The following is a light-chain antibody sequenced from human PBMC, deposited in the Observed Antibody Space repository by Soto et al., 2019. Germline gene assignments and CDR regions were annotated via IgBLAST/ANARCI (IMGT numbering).Light chain of an antibody. CDR1: QGIRSD. J-gene: IGKJ1*01. Sequence: AIQMTQSPSSLSASVGDRVTITCRASQGIRSDLGWYQQKPGKAPKLLIYAASSLQSGVPSRFSGSGSGTDFTLTISSLQPEDFATYYCLQYNDYSWTFGQGTKVDIK. CDR3: LQYNDYSWT. CDR2: AAS. V-gene: IGKV1-6*01.